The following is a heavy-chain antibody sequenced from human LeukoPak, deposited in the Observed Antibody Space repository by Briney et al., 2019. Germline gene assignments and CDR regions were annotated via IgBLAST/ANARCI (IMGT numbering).Heavy chain of an antibody. Sequence: GASVKVSCKASGYTFTSYAMNWVRQAPGQGLEWMGWINTNTGNPTYAQGFTGRFVFSLDTSVSTAYLQISSLKAEDTAVYYCARVGSCCSSWRLGCNDYWGQGTLVTVSS. J-gene: IGHJ4*02. CDR1: GYTFTSYA. D-gene: IGHD6-13*01. CDR3: ARVGSCCSSWRLGCNDY. V-gene: IGHV7-4-1*02. CDR2: INTNTGNP.